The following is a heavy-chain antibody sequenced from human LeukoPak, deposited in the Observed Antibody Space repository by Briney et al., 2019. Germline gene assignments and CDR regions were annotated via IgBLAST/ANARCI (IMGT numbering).Heavy chain of an antibody. Sequence: ASVKVSCKASGYTFTGYYMHWVRQAPGQGLEWMGWINPNSGGTNYAQKFQGRVTMTRDTSISTAYMELSRLRSDDTAVYYCARVSGNWNVAFLYYFDYWGQGTLVTVSS. CDR1: GYTFTGYY. D-gene: IGHD1-1*01. CDR3: ARVSGNWNVAFLYYFDY. J-gene: IGHJ4*02. CDR2: INPNSGGT. V-gene: IGHV1-2*02.